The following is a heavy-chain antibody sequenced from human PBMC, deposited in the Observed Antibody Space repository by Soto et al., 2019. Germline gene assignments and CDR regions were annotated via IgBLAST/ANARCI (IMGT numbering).Heavy chain of an antibody. J-gene: IGHJ6*02. D-gene: IGHD3-9*01. CDR1: GGSFSGYY. CDR2: INHSGST. CDR3: AREPIRRYFDWLLSLYGMDV. V-gene: IGHV4-34*01. Sequence: QVQLQQWGAGLLKPSETLSLTCAVYGGSFSGYYWSWIRQPPGKGLEWIGEINHSGSTNYNPSLKSRVTISVDTSKNQFSLKLSSVTAADTAVYYCAREPIRRYFDWLLSLYGMDVWGQGTTVTVSS.